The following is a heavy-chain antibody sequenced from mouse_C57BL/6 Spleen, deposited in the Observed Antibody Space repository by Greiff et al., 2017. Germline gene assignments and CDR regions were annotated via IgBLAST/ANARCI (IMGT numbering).Heavy chain of an antibody. CDR2: IYPRSGNT. CDR1: GYTFTSYG. CDR3: ARGDSGAMDY. V-gene: IGHV1-81*01. Sequence: QVQLQQSGAELARPGASVKLSCKASGYTFTSYGISWVKQRTGQGLEWIGEIYPRSGNTYYTEKFKGKATLTADKSSSTAYMELRSLTSEDSAVYFCARGDSGAMDYWGQGTSVTVSS. J-gene: IGHJ4*01. D-gene: IGHD3-1*01.